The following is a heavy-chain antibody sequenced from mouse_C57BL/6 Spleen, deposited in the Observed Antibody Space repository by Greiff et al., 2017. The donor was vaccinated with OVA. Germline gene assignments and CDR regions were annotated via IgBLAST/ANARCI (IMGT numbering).Heavy chain of an antibody. V-gene: IGHV1-82*01. CDR3: ARSVGDWCAY. Sequence: VQLQQSGPELVKPGASVKISCKASGYAFSSSWMNWVKQRPGKGLEWIGRIYPGDGDTNYNGKFKGKATLTADKSSSTAYMQLSSLTSEDSAVYFCARSVGDWCAYWGQGTLVTVSA. CDR2: IYPGDGDT. CDR1: GYAFSSSW. J-gene: IGHJ3*01.